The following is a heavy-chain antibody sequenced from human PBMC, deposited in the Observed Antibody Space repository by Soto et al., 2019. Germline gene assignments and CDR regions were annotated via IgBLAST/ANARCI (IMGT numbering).Heavy chain of an antibody. V-gene: IGHV3-30*03. CDR1: GFTFSHYG. CDR2: ISYDGSNK. Sequence: QVQLVESGGGVVRPGRSLRLSCAASGFTFSHYGIHWVRQAPGKGLEWLAVISYDGSNKHYADSVKGRFTVSRDNSKNTLYLQMNSLRAEDTAVYFCVRYSGKYQGPIDYWGQGTLVTVSS. J-gene: IGHJ4*02. D-gene: IGHD1-26*01. CDR3: VRYSGKYQGPIDY.